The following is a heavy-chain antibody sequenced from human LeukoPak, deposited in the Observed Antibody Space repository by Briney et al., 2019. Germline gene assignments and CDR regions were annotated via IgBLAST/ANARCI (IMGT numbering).Heavy chain of an antibody. V-gene: IGHV3-7*01. CDR3: TTKYS. CDR1: GLTFSGSW. CDR2: ILPDGSYK. J-gene: IGHJ5*02. D-gene: IGHD2/OR15-2a*01. Sequence: GGSLRLSCAASGLTFSGSWMTWVRQPPGKGLEWVGNILPDGSYKHYVDSVKGRFTISKDNAKNSLYLQMNSLREEDTAVYYCTTKYSWGQGTLVTVSS.